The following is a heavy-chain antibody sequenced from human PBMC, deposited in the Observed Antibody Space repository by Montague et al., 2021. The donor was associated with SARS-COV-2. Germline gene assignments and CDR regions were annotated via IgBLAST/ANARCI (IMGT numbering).Heavy chain of an antibody. CDR2: IYYSGST. CDR3: ARVSLAAAATRSDY. CDR1: GGSVSSGGYY. Sequence: SETLSLTCTVSGGSVSSGGYYWSWIRQPPGKGLEWIGYIYYSGSTNYNPSLKSRVTISLDTPKNQFSLKLTSVTAADTAVYYCARVSLAAAATRSDYWGQGTLVTVPS. V-gene: IGHV4-61*08. J-gene: IGHJ4*02. D-gene: IGHD6-13*01.